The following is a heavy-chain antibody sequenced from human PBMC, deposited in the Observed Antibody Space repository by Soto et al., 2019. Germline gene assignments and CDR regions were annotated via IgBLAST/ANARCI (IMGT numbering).Heavy chain of an antibody. CDR1: GYTFTGYY. D-gene: IGHD5-18*01. J-gene: IGHJ4*02. V-gene: IGHV1-69*13. CDR2: IIPIFGTA. CDR3: ARDPDTAMVY. Sequence: SVKVSCKASGYTFTGYYMHWVRQAPGQGLEWMGGIIPIFGTANYAQKFQGRVTITADESTSTAYMELSSLRSEDTAVYYCARDPDTAMVYWGQGTLVTVSS.